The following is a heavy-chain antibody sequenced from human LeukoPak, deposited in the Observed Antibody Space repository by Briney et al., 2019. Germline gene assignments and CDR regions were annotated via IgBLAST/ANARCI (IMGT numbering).Heavy chain of an antibody. CDR2: IYYSGST. J-gene: IGHJ4*02. V-gene: IGHV4-59*11. CDR1: GDSISSHY. Sequence: SETLSLTCTVSGDSISSHYWSWIRQPPGKGLEWIGYIYYSGSTNYNPSLKSRVTISVDTSKNQFSLKLTSVTAADTAVYYCARGLWFGDENPPYFDYWGQGILVTVSS. CDR3: ARGLWFGDENPPYFDY. D-gene: IGHD3-10*01.